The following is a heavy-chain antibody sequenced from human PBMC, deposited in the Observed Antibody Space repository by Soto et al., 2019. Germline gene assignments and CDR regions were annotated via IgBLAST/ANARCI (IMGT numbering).Heavy chain of an antibody. CDR1: RFTFSRYG. Sequence: QVQLVESGGGVVQPGRSLRLSCAASRFTFSRYGMHWVRQAPGKGLEWVAVIWYDGSNKYYADSVKGRFTISRDNSKNTLYLQMNSLRAEDTAVYYCARDQAHTSYYYDSSGRPPLDYWGQGTLVTVSS. D-gene: IGHD3-22*01. CDR3: ARDQAHTSYYYDSSGRPPLDY. J-gene: IGHJ4*02. V-gene: IGHV3-33*01. CDR2: IWYDGSNK.